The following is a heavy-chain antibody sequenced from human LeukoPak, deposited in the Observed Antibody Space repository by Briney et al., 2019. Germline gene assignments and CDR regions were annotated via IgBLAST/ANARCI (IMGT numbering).Heavy chain of an antibody. D-gene: IGHD5-18*01. J-gene: IGHJ4*02. CDR3: ARTWIQLWSPFDY. Sequence: QPGGSLRLSCAASGFTFSSYWMSWVRQAPGKGLEWVANIKQEGSEKYYVVSVKGRFTISRDNAKNSLYLQMNSLRAEDTAVYYCARTWIQLWSPFDYWGQGTLVTVSS. V-gene: IGHV3-7*01. CDR1: GFTFSSYW. CDR2: IKQEGSEK.